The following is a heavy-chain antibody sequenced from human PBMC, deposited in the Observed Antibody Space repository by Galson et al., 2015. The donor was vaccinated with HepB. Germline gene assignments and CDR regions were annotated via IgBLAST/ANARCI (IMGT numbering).Heavy chain of an antibody. CDR2: TYYRSKWYN. V-gene: IGHV6-1*01. CDR1: GDSVSSHSAA. Sequence: CAISGDSVSSHSAAWNWIRQSPSRGLEWLGSTYYRSKWYNNYAVSVKSRVTINPDTSKNQFSLHLNSVTPEDTAVYYCAGILRHQIDYWGQGALVTVSS. CDR3: AGILRHQIDY. D-gene: IGHD2-2*01. J-gene: IGHJ4*02.